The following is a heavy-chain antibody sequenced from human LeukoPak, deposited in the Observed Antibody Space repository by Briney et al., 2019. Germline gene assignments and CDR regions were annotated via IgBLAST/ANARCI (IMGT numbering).Heavy chain of an antibody. CDR2: INRDGSTT. Sequence: SGGSLRLSCAASGFTFSNYWVHWVRQAPGKGLVWVSRINRDGSTTNYADSVKGRFTVSRDNSKNTLYLQMNSLRAEDTAVYYCAKFAMIVVVIPYFDYWGQGTLVTVSS. CDR1: GFTFSNYW. V-gene: IGHV3-74*01. CDR3: AKFAMIVVVIPYFDY. D-gene: IGHD3-22*01. J-gene: IGHJ4*02.